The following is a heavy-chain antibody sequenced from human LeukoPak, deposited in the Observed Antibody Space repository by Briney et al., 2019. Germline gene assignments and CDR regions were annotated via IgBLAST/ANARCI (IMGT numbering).Heavy chain of an antibody. CDR3: ARVQWELRGVGSYFDY. CDR1: GVTFSSYW. V-gene: IGHV3-7*01. CDR2: IKQDGSEK. D-gene: IGHD1-26*01. J-gene: IGHJ4*02. Sequence: GGSLRLSCAASGVTFSSYWMSWGREAPGKGLGWVANIKQDGSEKYYVDSVKGRFTISRDNAKNSLYLQMNSLRAEDTAVYYCARVQWELRGVGSYFDYWGQGTLVTVSS.